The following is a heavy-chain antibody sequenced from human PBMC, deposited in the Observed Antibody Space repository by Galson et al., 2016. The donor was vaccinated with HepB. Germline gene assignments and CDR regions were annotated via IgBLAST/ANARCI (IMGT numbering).Heavy chain of an antibody. D-gene: IGHD1-1*01. CDR1: GFTFSSYG. J-gene: IGHJ4*02. V-gene: IGHV3-33*01. CDR3: ARDGHQGGYEQVDY. Sequence: SLRLSCAVSGFTFSSYGMHWVRQAPGKGLEWVAVIWYDGSNKHYADSVKGRFTVSRDNSKNTLYLQMNSLRADDTAVYYCARDGHQGGYEQVDYWGQGTLVTVSS. CDR2: IWYDGSNK.